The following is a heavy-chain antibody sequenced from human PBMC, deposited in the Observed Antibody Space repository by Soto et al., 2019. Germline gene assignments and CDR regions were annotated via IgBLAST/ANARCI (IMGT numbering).Heavy chain of an antibody. CDR3: ARHAYDSSGYYSPQFDY. J-gene: IGHJ4*02. V-gene: IGHV4-39*01. D-gene: IGHD3-22*01. Sequence: PWETLSLTCTVSGGSISSSSYYWGWIRQPPGKGLEWIGSIYYSGSTYYNPSLKSRVTISVDTSKNQFSLKLSSVTAADTAVYYCARHAYDSSGYYSPQFDYWGQGTLVTVSS. CDR2: IYYSGST. CDR1: GGSISSSSYY.